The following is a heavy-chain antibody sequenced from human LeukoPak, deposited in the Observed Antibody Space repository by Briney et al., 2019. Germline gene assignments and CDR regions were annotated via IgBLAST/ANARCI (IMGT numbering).Heavy chain of an antibody. V-gene: IGHV3-7*01. Sequence: GGSLRPSCPASGFTFSSYWMSWVRQAPGKGLEWVANIKQDGSEKYYVDSVKGRFTISRDNSKNTLYLQMNSLRAEDTAVYYCARDFSGMFDYWGQGTLVTVSS. CDR1: GFTFSSYW. CDR3: ARDFSGMFDY. CDR2: IKQDGSEK. D-gene: IGHD1-14*01. J-gene: IGHJ4*02.